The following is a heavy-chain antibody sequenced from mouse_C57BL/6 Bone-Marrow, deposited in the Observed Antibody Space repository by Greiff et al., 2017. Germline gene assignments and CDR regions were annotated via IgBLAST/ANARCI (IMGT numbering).Heavy chain of an antibody. CDR1: GYTFTSYW. D-gene: IGHD2-5*01. V-gene: IGHV1-69*01. J-gene: IGHJ4*01. Sequence: QVQLQQPGAELVMPGASVKLSCKASGYTFTSYWMHWVKQRPGQGLEWIGEIDPSDSHTNYNQKFKGKSTLTVDKSSSTAYMQLSSLTSEDSAVYYCARYSNYVDYYAMDYWGQGTSVTVSS. CDR2: IDPSDSHT. CDR3: ARYSNYVDYYAMDY.